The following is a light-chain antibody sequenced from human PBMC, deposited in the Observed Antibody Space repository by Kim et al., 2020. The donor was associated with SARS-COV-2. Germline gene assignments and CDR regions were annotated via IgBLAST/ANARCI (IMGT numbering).Light chain of an antibody. CDR2: LNSDGSH. V-gene: IGLV4-69*01. CDR3: QTWGTGIWV. J-gene: IGLJ3*02. CDR1: SGQRSYA. Sequence: ASVNLTGTLGSGQRSYAIAWHRQRPEKGPRFLMKLNSDGSHSKGDGIPDRFSGSSSGAERYLTISSLQSEDEADYYCQTWGTGIWVFGGGTQLTVL.